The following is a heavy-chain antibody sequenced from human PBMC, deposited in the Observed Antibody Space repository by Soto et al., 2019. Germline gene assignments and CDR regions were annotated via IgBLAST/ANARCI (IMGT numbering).Heavy chain of an antibody. CDR2: ITTDKGKT. V-gene: IGHV1-18*01. J-gene: IGHJ6*02. CDR3: ARLGGYCNNTGCYGYYALDV. CDR1: GYTFTSYD. Sequence: ASVKVSCKASGYTFTSYDINWVRQAPGQGLEWMGWITTDKGKTTYAQKFQGRVTITADESTSTVYMELSTLRPEDTAVYYCARLGGYCNNTGCYGYYALDVWGQGTAVTVSS. D-gene: IGHD2-2*01.